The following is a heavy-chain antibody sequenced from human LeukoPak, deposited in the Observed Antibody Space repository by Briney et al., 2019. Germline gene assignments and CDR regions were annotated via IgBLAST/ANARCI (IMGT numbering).Heavy chain of an antibody. Sequence: SETLSLTCTVSGGSISSSSYSWGWIRQPPGKGLEWIGSIYYSGSTYYNPSLKSRVTISVDTSKNQFSLKLSSVTAADTAVYYCAGARLWQWLAQRASTGAFDIWGQGTMVTVSS. CDR3: AGARLWQWLAQRASTGAFDI. D-gene: IGHD6-19*01. CDR2: IYYSGST. CDR1: GGSISSSSYS. J-gene: IGHJ3*02. V-gene: IGHV4-39*01.